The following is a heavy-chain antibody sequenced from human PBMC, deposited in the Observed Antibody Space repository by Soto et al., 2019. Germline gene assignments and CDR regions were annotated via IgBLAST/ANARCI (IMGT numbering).Heavy chain of an antibody. Sequence: QVQLVQSGAEVMKPGSSVKVSCKASGGTFSTYVISWVRQAPGQGLEWMGRVIPMSGSSNYAQKFQGRVTITADKDTSIAYMEVRSLRSEDTAVYYSARGRPRSGPPFYYYGLDVWGQGTTVIVSS. CDR2: VIPMSGSS. V-gene: IGHV1-69*06. D-gene: IGHD1-26*01. CDR1: GGTFSTYV. J-gene: IGHJ6*02. CDR3: ARGRPRSGPPFYYYGLDV.